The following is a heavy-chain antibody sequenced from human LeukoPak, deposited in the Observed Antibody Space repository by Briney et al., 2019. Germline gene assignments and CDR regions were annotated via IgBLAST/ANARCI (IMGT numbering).Heavy chain of an antibody. D-gene: IGHD2-15*01. V-gene: IGHV3-48*04. J-gene: IGHJ4*02. CDR2: ISSISHTI. CDR1: GFTFNTYS. CDR3: ARDLLDRGGDDS. Sequence: GGSLRLSCAASGFTFNTYSMNWVRQAPGKGLGWVSYISSISHTIYYTDSVKGRFTISRDNAKNSLSLQMNSLRVEDTAVYYCARDLLDRGGDDSWGQGTLVTVSS.